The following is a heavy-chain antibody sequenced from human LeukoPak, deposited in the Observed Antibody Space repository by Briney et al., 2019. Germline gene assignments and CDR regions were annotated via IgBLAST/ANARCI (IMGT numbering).Heavy chain of an antibody. D-gene: IGHD2-15*01. Sequence: GGSLRPSCAASGFTFNSYAMSWVRQAPGKGLEWVSAISGGGGSTYYADSVKDRFTISRDNSKNTLYLQMNSLRAEDTAVYYCARVTMVAAASYNWFVPWGQGALVTVSS. V-gene: IGHV3-23*01. CDR2: ISGGGGST. J-gene: IGHJ5*02. CDR1: GFTFNSYA. CDR3: ARVTMVAAASYNWFVP.